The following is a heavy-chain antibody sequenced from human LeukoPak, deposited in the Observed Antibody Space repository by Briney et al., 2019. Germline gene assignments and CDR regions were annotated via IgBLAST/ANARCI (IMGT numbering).Heavy chain of an antibody. CDR1: GGSISISSYY. J-gene: IGHJ3*02. CDR3: ARPFRTGYSYAAGAFDI. CDR2: IYYSGST. Sequence: SETLSLTCTVSGGSISISSYYWGWIRQPPGKGLEWIGRIYYSGSTYYNPSPKSRVTISVDTSKNQFSLKLSSVTAADTAVYYCARPFRTGYSYAAGAFDIWGQGTMVTVSS. D-gene: IGHD5-18*01. V-gene: IGHV4-39*01.